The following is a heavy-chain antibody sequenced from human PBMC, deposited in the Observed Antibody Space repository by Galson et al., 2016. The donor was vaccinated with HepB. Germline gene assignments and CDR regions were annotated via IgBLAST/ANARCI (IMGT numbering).Heavy chain of an antibody. Sequence: SLRLSCAASGFTFSSYAMNWVRQAPGKGLEWVSGIRDSGGITDYADSVKGRFTISRDNSKNTLYLQMNSLRAEDTAVYYCSKDRGRAYDFWGGPRWSLGMDVWGPGTTVTVSS. CDR2: IRDSGGIT. CDR3: SKDRGRAYDFWGGPRWSLGMDV. CDR1: GFTFSSYA. V-gene: IGHV3-23*01. D-gene: IGHD3-3*01. J-gene: IGHJ6*02.